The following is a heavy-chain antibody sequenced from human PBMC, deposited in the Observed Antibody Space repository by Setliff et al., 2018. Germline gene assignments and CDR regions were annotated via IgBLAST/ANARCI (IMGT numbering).Heavy chain of an antibody. D-gene: IGHD5-12*01. CDR2: MNPNTGGT. CDR3: ARAVSGCDYHYFDK. Sequence: ASVKVSCKASGYTFTGYYMHWVRQAPGQGLEWMGWMNPNTGGTTYAQAFQARITMTRDTSISTACMELSRLTSDDSAVYYCARAVSGCDYHYFDKWGQGTLVTVSS. CDR1: GYTFTGYY. V-gene: IGHV1-2*02. J-gene: IGHJ4*02.